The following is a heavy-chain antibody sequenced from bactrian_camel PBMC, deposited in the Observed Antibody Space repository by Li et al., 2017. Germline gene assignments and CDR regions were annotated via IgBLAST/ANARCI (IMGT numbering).Heavy chain of an antibody. CDR1: GFTFSTYD. Sequence: DVQPVESGGGLVQPGGSLRLSCTASGFTFSTYDMMWVRQAPGKGLEWVSAIHSGGGSRHYTDSVRGRFTISLDNAKNTVYLQMSSLKTEDTAVYYCAADLTYSDYDDQFNPCTDYWGHGTQVTV. CDR2: IHSGGGSR. V-gene: IGHV3S40*01. D-gene: IGHD4*01. CDR3: AADLTYSDYDDQFNPCTDY. J-gene: IGHJ4*01.